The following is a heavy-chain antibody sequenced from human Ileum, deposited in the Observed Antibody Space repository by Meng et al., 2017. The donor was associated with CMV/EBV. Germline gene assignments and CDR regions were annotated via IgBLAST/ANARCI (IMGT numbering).Heavy chain of an antibody. Sequence: CAASGFNFSSYVMSWVRQAPGKGLEWVSGISGSGGSAYYADSAKGRFTISRDNPENTMDLQMSSLRPEDTAIYYCAKGHSTGTIYFDYWGQGILVTVSS. CDR3: AKGHSTGTIYFDY. CDR2: ISGSGGSA. J-gene: IGHJ4*01. D-gene: IGHD2-8*02. CDR1: GFNFSSYV. V-gene: IGHV3-23*01.